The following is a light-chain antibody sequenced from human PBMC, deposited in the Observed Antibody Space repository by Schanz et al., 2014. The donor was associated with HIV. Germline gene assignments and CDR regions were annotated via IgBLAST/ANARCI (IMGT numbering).Light chain of an antibody. CDR3: QSYDTHLGAVM. CDR2: SNN. Sequence: QSVLTQPPSASGTPGQRVTISCSGSSSNIGSNTVNWYQQLPGTAPKLLIYSNNQRPSGVPARFSGSKSGSSASLAISGLQDEDEADYYCQSYDTHLGAVMFGGGTKLTVL. J-gene: IGLJ3*02. V-gene: IGLV1-44*01. CDR1: SSNIGSNT.